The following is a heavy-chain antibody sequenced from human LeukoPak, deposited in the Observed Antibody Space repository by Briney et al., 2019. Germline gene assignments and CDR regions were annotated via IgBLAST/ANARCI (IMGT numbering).Heavy chain of an antibody. CDR1: GGSFSGYY. J-gene: IGHJ6*03. V-gene: IGHV4-34*01. D-gene: IGHD6-13*01. Sequence: SETLSLTCAVYGGSFSGYYWSWIRQPPGKGLEWIGEINHSGSTNYNPSLKSRVTISVDKSKNQFSLKLSSVTAADTAVYYCARGGLSSSWYDYYYYYMDVWGKGTTVTVSS. CDR3: ARGGLSSSWYDYYYYYMDV. CDR2: INHSGST.